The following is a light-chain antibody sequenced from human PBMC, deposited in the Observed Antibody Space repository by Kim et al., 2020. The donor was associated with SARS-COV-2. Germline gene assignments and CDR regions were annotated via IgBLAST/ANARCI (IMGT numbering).Light chain of an antibody. CDR1: NSNIGSNT. CDR2: SND. V-gene: IGLV1-44*01. CDR3: SAWDGTLNGAL. Sequence: GQGVTIACSGRNSNIGSNTVNWNQQLPGTAPKLLIYSNDRRPSGVPDRFSGSKSGTSASLAISGLQSEDEADYFCSAWDGTLNGALFGGGTQLTVL. J-gene: IGLJ2*01.